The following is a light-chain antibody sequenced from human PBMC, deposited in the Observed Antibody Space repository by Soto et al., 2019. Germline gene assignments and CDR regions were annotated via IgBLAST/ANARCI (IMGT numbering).Light chain of an antibody. V-gene: IGLV1-44*01. Sequence: QSALTQPPSASGTPGQRVTISCCGSGSDIGSNTVNWCQHLPGMATKLLIYSNNHRPSGVPVRFSASKAGSSVSLAISGLRCGDEGDYHCAAWDVSLGGFYVFGSGTKVTVL. J-gene: IGLJ1*01. CDR2: SNN. CDR1: GSDIGSNT. CDR3: AAWDVSLGGFYV.